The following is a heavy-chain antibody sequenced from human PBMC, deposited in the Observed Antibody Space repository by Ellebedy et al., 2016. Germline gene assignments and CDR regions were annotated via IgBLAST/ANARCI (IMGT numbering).Heavy chain of an antibody. J-gene: IGHJ4*02. CDR2: ISGDGSST. Sequence: GGSLRLSXAASGFTFSTYWMHWVRQAPGKGLVWVSRISGDGSSTIYADSVRGRFTISRDNARNTLYLQMNSLRAEDTAVYYCARDKGPYGSGRYYHDSWGQGTLVTVSS. CDR1: GFTFSTYW. CDR3: ARDKGPYGSGRYYHDS. V-gene: IGHV3-74*01. D-gene: IGHD3-10*01.